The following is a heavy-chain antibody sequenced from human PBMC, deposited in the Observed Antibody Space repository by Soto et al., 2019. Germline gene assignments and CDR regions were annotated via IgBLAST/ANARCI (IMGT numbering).Heavy chain of an antibody. CDR3: AKVIARGYSYGPTPSYYYGMDV. Sequence: GGSLRLSCAASGFTFSSYAMSWVRQAPGKGLEWVSAISGSGGSTYYADSVKGRFTISRDTSKNTLYLQMNSLRAEDTAVYYCAKVIARGYSYGPTPSYYYGMDVWGQGTTVTVSS. CDR2: ISGSGGST. D-gene: IGHD5-18*01. CDR1: GFTFSSYA. J-gene: IGHJ6*02. V-gene: IGHV3-23*01.